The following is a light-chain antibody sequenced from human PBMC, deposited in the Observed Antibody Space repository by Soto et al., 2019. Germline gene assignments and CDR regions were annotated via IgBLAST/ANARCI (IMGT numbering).Light chain of an antibody. Sequence: EIVMTQSPATLSVSPGERATLSCRASQSVSSKLAWYQQKPGQAPRLLIYGASTRATGIPARFSGSGSGTEFTLTISSLQSEDFAVYYCQQYNNWPLTFGGGTTVEIK. J-gene: IGKJ4*01. CDR2: GAS. V-gene: IGKV3-15*01. CDR3: QQYNNWPLT. CDR1: QSVSSK.